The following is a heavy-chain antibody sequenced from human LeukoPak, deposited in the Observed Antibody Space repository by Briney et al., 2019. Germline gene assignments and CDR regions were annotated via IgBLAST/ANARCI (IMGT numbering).Heavy chain of an antibody. J-gene: IGHJ5*02. CDR1: GYSITSGYY. CDR2: IYHSGST. Sequence: SETLSLTCAVSGYSITSGYYWAWIRQPPGKGLEWIGNIYHSGSTYYNPSLKSRVTISVDTSKNQFSLKLSSVTAADTAVYYCARDRDYGSARQIWFDPWGQGTLATVSS. V-gene: IGHV4-38-2*02. D-gene: IGHD3-10*01. CDR3: ARDRDYGSARQIWFDP.